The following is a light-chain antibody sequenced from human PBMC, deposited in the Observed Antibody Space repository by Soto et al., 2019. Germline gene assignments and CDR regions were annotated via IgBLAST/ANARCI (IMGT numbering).Light chain of an antibody. CDR1: ISDFIVYNY. Sequence: QSALTQPASVSGSPGQSITISCSGTISDFIVYNYVSWYQQHPGKAPKLMLYGVNKRPSGVSNRFSGSKSGNTASLTISGLHAEDEADYYCCSYAGSSTWVFGGGTKLTVL. V-gene: IGLV2-23*02. CDR3: CSYAGSSTWV. J-gene: IGLJ3*02. CDR2: GVN.